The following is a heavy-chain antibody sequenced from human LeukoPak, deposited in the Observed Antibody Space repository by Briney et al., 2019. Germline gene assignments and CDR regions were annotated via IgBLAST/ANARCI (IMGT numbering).Heavy chain of an antibody. J-gene: IGHJ2*01. CDR2: ISSSSSTI. Sequence: PGGSLRLSCAASGFTFSSYSMNWVRQAPGKGLEWVSYISSSSSTIYYADSVKGRFTISRDNAKNSLYLQMNSLRAEDTAVYYCARDDCSSTSCYVPPGYFDLWGRGTLVTVS. CDR3: ARDDCSSTSCYVPPGYFDL. D-gene: IGHD2-2*01. CDR1: GFTFSSYS. V-gene: IGHV3-48*01.